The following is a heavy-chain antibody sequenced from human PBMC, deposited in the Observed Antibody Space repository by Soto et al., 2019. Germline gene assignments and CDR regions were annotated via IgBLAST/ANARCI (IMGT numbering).Heavy chain of an antibody. D-gene: IGHD3-10*01. Sequence: QVQLQQWGAGLLKPSETLSLTCAVYGGSFSGYYWSWIRQPPGKGLEWIGEINHSGSTNYNPSLKSXXTXSXGTSKNQFSLKLSSVTAADTAVYYCARYPYGSGFDYWGQGTLVTVSS. CDR3: ARYPYGSGFDY. J-gene: IGHJ4*02. CDR2: INHSGST. V-gene: IGHV4-34*01. CDR1: GGSFSGYY.